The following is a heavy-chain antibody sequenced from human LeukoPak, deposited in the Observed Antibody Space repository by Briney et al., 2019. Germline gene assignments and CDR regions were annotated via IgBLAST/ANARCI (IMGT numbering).Heavy chain of an antibody. Sequence: PGGSLRLSCTASGFTFGDYAMMWVRQAPGKGLEWVSFIYSDNTHYSDSVKGRFTISRDNSKNTLYLQMNSLRAEDTAVYYCARRAGAYSHPYDYWGQGTLVTVSS. CDR2: IYSDNT. V-gene: IGHV3-53*01. D-gene: IGHD4/OR15-4a*01. CDR1: GFTFGDYA. CDR3: ARRAGAYSHPYDY. J-gene: IGHJ4*02.